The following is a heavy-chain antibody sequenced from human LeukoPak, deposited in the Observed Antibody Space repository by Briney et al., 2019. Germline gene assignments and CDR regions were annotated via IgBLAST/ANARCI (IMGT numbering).Heavy chain of an antibody. V-gene: IGHV1-69*04. CDR2: IIPILGIA. CDR1: GGTFSSYA. Sequence: SVKVSCKASGGTFSSYAISWVRQAPGQGLEWMGRIIPILGIANYAQQFQGRVTITADKSTSTAYMELSSLRSEDTAVYYCARALHYDILTGYYSNPFDYWGQGTLVTVSS. J-gene: IGHJ4*02. CDR3: ARALHYDILTGYYSNPFDY. D-gene: IGHD3-9*01.